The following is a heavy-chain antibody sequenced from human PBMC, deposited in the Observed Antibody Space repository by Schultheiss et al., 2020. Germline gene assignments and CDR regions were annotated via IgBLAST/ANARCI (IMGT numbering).Heavy chain of an antibody. D-gene: IGHD3-10*01. V-gene: IGHV4-59*01. CDR2: IYYSGST. J-gene: IGHJ6*02. Sequence: SETLSLTCTVSGGSISSYYWSWIRQPPGKGLEWIGYIYYSGSTNYNPSLKSRVTISVDTSKNQFSLKLSSVTAADTAVYYCARGYYYGSGSYYNVGMDVWGQGTTVTVS. CDR1: GGSISSYY. CDR3: ARGYYYGSGSYYNVGMDV.